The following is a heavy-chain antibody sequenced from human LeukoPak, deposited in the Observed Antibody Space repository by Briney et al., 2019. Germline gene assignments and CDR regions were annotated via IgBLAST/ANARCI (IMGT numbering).Heavy chain of an antibody. V-gene: IGHV1-18*01. CDR1: GYTFTSYS. CDR3: ARGYTATGNWYFDV. Sequence: GASVKVSCKASGYTFTSYSITWVRQAPGQGLEWMGWISAYNGNTNYAQNLQGRVTMTTDTSTRTAYMELRSLRSDDTALYYCARGYTATGNWYFDVWGRGTLVSVSS. CDR2: ISAYNGNT. D-gene: IGHD4-17*01. J-gene: IGHJ2*01.